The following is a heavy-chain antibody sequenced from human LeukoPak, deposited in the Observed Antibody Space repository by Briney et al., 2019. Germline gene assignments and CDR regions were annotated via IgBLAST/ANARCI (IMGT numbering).Heavy chain of an antibody. Sequence: GGSLRLSCAASGFTFSSYWMHWVRQAPGKGPVWVSRINSDGSTTSYADSVKGRFTISRDNAKNTMSLQMNSLRVEDTAVYYCARGLSGYSSSLGYWGQGTLVTVSS. CDR3: ARGLSGYSSSLGY. D-gene: IGHD6-6*01. V-gene: IGHV3-74*01. CDR2: INSDGSTT. CDR1: GFTFSSYW. J-gene: IGHJ4*02.